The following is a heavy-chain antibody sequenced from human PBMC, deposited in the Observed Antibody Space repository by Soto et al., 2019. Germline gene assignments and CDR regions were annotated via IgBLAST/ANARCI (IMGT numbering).Heavy chain of an antibody. Sequence: QVQLVQSGGEVKKPGASVKVSCKASGYTFTRYGFSWVRQAPGQGLEWMGWINGYTGNTHYAQKFQGRVTMTIDTSTSTAYMELWTLISDYTAVYYCARSWVPGTGGMDVWGQGTTVTVSS. J-gene: IGHJ6*02. CDR3: ARSWVPGTGGMDV. CDR2: INGYTGNT. CDR1: GYTFTRYG. V-gene: IGHV1-18*01. D-gene: IGHD3-16*01.